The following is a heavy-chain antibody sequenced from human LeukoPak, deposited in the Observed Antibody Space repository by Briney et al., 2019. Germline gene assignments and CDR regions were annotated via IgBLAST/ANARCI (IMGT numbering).Heavy chain of an antibody. J-gene: IGHJ4*02. D-gene: IGHD6-19*01. Sequence: SETLSPTCTVSGGSISSSSYYWGWIRQPPGKGLEWIGSIYYSGSTYYNPSLKSRVTISVDTSKSHFSLKLSSVTAADTAVYYCARSFIAVAGHFDWWGQGTLVTVSS. V-gene: IGHV4-39*02. CDR2: IYYSGST. CDR1: GGSISSSSYY. CDR3: ARSFIAVAGHFDW.